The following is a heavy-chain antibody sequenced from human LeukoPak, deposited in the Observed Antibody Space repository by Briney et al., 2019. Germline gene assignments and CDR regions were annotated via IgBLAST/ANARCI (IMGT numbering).Heavy chain of an antibody. CDR2: IYYSGST. Sequence: SETLSLTCTVSGGSISSGDYYWSWIRQPPGKGLEWIGYIYYSGSTYYNPSLKSRVTISVDTSKNQFSLKLSSVTAADTAVYYCARANCGGGSCYSDYWGQGTLVTVSS. D-gene: IGHD2-15*01. V-gene: IGHV4-30-4*01. CDR1: GGSISSGDYY. J-gene: IGHJ4*02. CDR3: ARANCGGGSCYSDY.